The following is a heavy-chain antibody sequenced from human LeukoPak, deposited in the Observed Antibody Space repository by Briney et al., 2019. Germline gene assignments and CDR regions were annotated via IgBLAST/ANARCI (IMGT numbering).Heavy chain of an antibody. CDR1: GFSLTTSAVG. CDR3: AHRRADSSSIAMYDY. D-gene: IGHD6-6*01. Sequence: SGPTLVKPTQTLTLTCTFSGFSLTTSAVGVGWIRQSPGKALEWLALIYWGDDKRYSPSLKNRLTINKDTSKNQVVLTMANMSPLDTGTYFCAHRRADSSSIAMYDYWGQGTLVTVSS. V-gene: IGHV2-5*02. J-gene: IGHJ4*02. CDR2: IYWGDDK.